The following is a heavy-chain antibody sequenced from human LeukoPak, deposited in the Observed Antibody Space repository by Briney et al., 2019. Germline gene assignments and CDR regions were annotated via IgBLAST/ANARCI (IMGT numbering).Heavy chain of an antibody. CDR1: GFTLSIYW. CDR2: IKQDGSES. J-gene: IGHJ4*02. CDR3: AKDLLGQWPTVFDY. D-gene: IGHD6-19*01. V-gene: IGHV3-7*01. Sequence: GGSLRLSCAASGFTLSIYWMSWVRQAPGKGLEWVANIKQDGSESHYVDSMKGRFTISRDNAKNSLYLQMNSLRAEDTAVYYCAKDLLGQWPTVFDYWGQGTLVTVSS.